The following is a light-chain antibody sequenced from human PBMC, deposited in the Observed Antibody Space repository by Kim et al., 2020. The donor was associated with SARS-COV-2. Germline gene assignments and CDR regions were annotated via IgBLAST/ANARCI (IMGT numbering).Light chain of an antibody. CDR3: QQFGSSPPYS. CDR2: GAS. V-gene: IGKV3-20*01. CDR1: QTVINNY. J-gene: IGKJ2*03. Sequence: PGERATLACRASQTVINNYLAWYQQKPGQAPRLLVYGASTRATGIPDRFSGSGSGTDFTLTINKVEPEDFAVYYCQQFGSSPPYSFGQGTKLEI.